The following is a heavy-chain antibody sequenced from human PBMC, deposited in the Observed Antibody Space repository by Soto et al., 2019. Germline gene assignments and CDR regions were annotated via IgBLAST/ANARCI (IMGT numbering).Heavy chain of an antibody. CDR2: ITEGGGST. CDR3: AKGQGGGIVEFEY. Sequence: EVRLLGSGGDLVQPGGSLRLSCAACGFTFNNYAMNWVRQAPGKGLEWVSTITEGGGSTYYADSVKGRFTISRDNSKNVLYLQMSSLRVEDTALYYCAKGQGGGIVEFEYWGQGTLVTVSS. V-gene: IGHV3-23*01. CDR1: GFTFNNYA. J-gene: IGHJ4*02. D-gene: IGHD2-15*01.